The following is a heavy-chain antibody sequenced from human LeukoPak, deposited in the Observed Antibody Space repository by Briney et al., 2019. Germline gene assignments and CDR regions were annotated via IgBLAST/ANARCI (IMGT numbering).Heavy chain of an antibody. CDR2: SDPEDGEI. Sequence: ASVKVSCKVSGHTVTELSMHWVRQAPGKGLEWMGGSDPEDGEIIYAQNFQGKVTMTEDTSADTAYMELSSLRSEDTAVYYCATWTGFGQGHWGQGTLVTVSS. V-gene: IGHV1-24*01. D-gene: IGHD3/OR15-3a*01. J-gene: IGHJ4*01. CDR3: ATWTGFGQGH. CDR1: GHTVTELS.